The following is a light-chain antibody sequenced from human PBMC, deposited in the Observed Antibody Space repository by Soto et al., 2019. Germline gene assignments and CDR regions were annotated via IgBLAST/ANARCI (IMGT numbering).Light chain of an antibody. CDR1: QSVDSNY. CDR3: QQYGSSPWT. J-gene: IGKJ1*01. CDR2: GAS. V-gene: IGKV3-20*01. Sequence: EIVLTQSPGTLSLSPGERVTLSCRASQSVDSNYLAWYQQKPGQAPRLLIYGASSRATGIPDRFSGSGSGTDFTLSIGRVEPEDFAVYYCQQYGSSPWTFGQGTKVEVK.